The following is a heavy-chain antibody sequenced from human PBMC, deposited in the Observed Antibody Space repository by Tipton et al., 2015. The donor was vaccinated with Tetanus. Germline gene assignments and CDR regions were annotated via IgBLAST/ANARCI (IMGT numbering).Heavy chain of an antibody. Sequence: LSLTCTVSGGSISSYYWSWIRQPPGKGLEWIGYIYYSGSTNYNPSLESRVTISVDTSKNQFSLKLRSVTAADTAVYYCARLYSYGSLYWFDPWGQGTLVTVSS. CDR1: GGSISSYY. J-gene: IGHJ5*02. CDR3: ARLYSYGSLYWFDP. V-gene: IGHV4-59*01. D-gene: IGHD5-18*01. CDR2: IYYSGST.